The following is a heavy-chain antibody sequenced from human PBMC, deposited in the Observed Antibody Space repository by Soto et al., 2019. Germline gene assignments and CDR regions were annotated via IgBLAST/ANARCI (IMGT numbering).Heavy chain of an antibody. V-gene: IGHV4-34*01. D-gene: IGHD6-13*01. CDR3: ARGRTYSSSWYPFLDY. J-gene: IGHJ4*02. Sequence: SETLSLTCGVYGGSFSGYYWSWIRQPPGKGLEWIGEINHSGSTNYNPSLKSRVTISVDTSKNQFSLKLSSVTAADTAVYYCARGRTYSSSWYPFLDYWGQGTRVTV. CDR1: GGSFSGYY. CDR2: INHSGST.